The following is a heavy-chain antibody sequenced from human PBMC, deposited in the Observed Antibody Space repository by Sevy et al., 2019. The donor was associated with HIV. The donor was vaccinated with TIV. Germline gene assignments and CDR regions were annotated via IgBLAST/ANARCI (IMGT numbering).Heavy chain of an antibody. D-gene: IGHD3-10*01. CDR3: ARHHYGPGSSFYHYGMDV. V-gene: IGHV4-34*01. Sequence: SETMSLTCAVYGESFTGYYCSWIRQPPGKGLEWIGEINLDGRTHYKPSLKSRVTISVDTSNTQFSLNLSSVTAADTAVYYCARHHYGPGSSFYHYGMDVWGQGTTVTVSS. J-gene: IGHJ6*02. CDR1: GESFTGYY. CDR2: INLDGRT.